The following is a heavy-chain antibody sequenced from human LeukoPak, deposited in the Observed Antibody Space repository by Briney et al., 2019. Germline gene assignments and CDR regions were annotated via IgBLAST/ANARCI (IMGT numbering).Heavy chain of an antibody. Sequence: GGSLRLSCAASGFTFSSYWMHWVRQAPGKGLVWVSRINSDGSSASYADSVKGRFTISRDNAKNTLYLQMNSLRAEDTAVYYCARANPYSYGKYYYYYGMDVWGKGTTVTVSS. CDR2: INSDGSSA. CDR1: GFTFSSYW. V-gene: IGHV3-74*01. CDR3: ARANPYSYGKYYYYYGMDV. J-gene: IGHJ6*04. D-gene: IGHD5-18*01.